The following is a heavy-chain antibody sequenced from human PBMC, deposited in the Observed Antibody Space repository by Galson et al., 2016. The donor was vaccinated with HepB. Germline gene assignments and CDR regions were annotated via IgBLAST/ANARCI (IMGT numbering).Heavy chain of an antibody. CDR2: IYPGDSDT. Sequence: QSGAEVKKPGESLKISCKGSENSFTSDWIGWVRQMPGKGLEWMGIIYPGDSDTKYSPSFQGQVTISADKSISTAYLQWSSLKASAPAMYYCARFPREVGAPEAFDLWGQGTMVTVSS. V-gene: IGHV5-51*01. D-gene: IGHD1-26*01. CDR3: ARFPREVGAPEAFDL. J-gene: IGHJ3*01. CDR1: ENSFTSDW.